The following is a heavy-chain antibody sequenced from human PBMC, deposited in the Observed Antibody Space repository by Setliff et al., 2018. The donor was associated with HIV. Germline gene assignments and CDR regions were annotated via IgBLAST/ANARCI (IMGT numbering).Heavy chain of an antibody. D-gene: IGHD1-26*01. CDR2: INAGNGNT. CDR3: ARAGYLLHYFDS. J-gene: IGHJ4*02. V-gene: IGHV1-3*01. Sequence: ASVKVSCKASGYTFTSYAMHWVRQAPGQRLEWMGWINAGNGNTKFSQKFQGRVTFTRDTSASTAYMELSSPRSEDTAVYYCARAGYLLHYFDSWGQGTLVTVSS. CDR1: GYTFTSYA.